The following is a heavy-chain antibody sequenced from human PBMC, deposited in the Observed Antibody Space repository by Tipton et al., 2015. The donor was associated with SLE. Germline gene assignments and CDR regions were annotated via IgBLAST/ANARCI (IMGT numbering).Heavy chain of an antibody. Sequence: SLRLSCAASGFTFSDHYMDWVRQASGKGLEWVARIRKRANSYTPEHAASVRGTFTISRDDSKNSLYLQMNSLKIEDTAVYYCERGTATGSGEPLDYWGEGPLVTVS. D-gene: IGHD6-13*01. CDR1: GFTFSDHY. CDR3: ERGTATGSGEPLDY. V-gene: IGHV3-72*01. J-gene: IGHJ4*02. CDR2: IRKRANSYTP.